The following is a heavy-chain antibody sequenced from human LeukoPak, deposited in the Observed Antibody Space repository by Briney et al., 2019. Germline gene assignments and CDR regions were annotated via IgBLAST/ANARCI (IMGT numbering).Heavy chain of an antibody. CDR1: GYSISSGYY. CDR3: ARGVTAMVPYYFDY. CDR2: IYHSGST. Sequence: SETLSLTCAVSGYSISSGYYWGWIRQPPGKGLEWIGSIYHSGSTYYNPSLKSRVTISVDTSKNQFSLKLSSVTAADTAAYYCARGVTAMVPYYFDYWGQGTLVTVSS. V-gene: IGHV4-38-2*01. J-gene: IGHJ4*02. D-gene: IGHD5-18*01.